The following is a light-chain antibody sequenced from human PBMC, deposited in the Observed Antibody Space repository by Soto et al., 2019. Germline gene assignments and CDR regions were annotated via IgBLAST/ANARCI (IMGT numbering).Light chain of an antibody. CDR2: GNS. J-gene: IGLJ2*01. CDR3: QSYDSSLSGVV. Sequence: QAVVTQPPSVSGAPGQRVTISCTENSSNIGAGYDVHWYQQLPGTAPKLLIYGNSNRPSGVPDRFSGSKSGTSASLAITGLQAEDEADYYCQSYDSSLSGVVFGGGTQLTVL. CDR1: SSNIGAGYD. V-gene: IGLV1-40*01.